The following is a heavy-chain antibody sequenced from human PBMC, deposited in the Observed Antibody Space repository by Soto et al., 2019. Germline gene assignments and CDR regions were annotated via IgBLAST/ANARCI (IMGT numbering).Heavy chain of an antibody. CDR1: GGCISSGGYY. CDR3: ERHWRSPGDHAGGDAFDI. J-gene: IGHJ3*02. CDR2: IYYSGST. D-gene: IGHD2-21*02. Sequence: TLSLTCTVSGGCISSGGYYWSWIRQHPGKGLEWIGYIYYSGSTYYNPSLKSRVTISVDTSKNQFSLKLSSVTAADTAVYYCERHWRSPGDHAGGDAFDIWGKGTMGTVS. V-gene: IGHV4-31*03.